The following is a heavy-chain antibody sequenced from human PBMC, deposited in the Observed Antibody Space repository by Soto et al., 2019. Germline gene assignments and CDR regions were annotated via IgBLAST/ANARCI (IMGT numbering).Heavy chain of an antibody. Sequence: EVQLVESGGGLVQPGRSLRLSCAASGFTFDDYAMHWVRQAPGKGLEWVSGISWNSGSIGYADSVKGRFTISRDNAKNSLYLQMNSLRAEDTALYYCAKDSVALPWFGASDYWGQGTLVTVSS. V-gene: IGHV3-9*01. CDR2: ISWNSGSI. CDR1: GFTFDDYA. CDR3: AKDSVALPWFGASDY. J-gene: IGHJ4*02. D-gene: IGHD3-10*01.